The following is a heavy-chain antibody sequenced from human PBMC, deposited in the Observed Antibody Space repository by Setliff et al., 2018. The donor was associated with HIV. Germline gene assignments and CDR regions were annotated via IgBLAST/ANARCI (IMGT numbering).Heavy chain of an antibody. CDR1: GGLISSSGSY. J-gene: IGHJ1*01. Sequence: SETLSLTCTVSGGLISSSGSYWGWTRQPPGKGLEWIGNIYSTGRTYYKLSLESRVTISIDTSKNQLSLNVNSVTAADTATYYCATPGYDDDVFGYFRFWGRGTLVTVSS. CDR2: IYSTGRT. CDR3: ATPGYDDDVFGYFRF. D-gene: IGHD5-12*01. V-gene: IGHV4-39*01.